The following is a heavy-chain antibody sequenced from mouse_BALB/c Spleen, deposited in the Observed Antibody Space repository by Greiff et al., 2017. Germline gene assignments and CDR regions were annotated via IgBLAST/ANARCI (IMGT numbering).Heavy chain of an antibody. J-gene: IGHJ3*01. CDR2: INSNGGST. Sequence: EVMLVESGGGLVQPGGSLKLSCAASGFTFSSYGMSWVRQTPDKRLELVATINSNGGSTYYPDSVKGRFTISRDNAKNTLYLQMSSLKSEDTAMYYCAREGGITTAWFAYWGQGTLVTVSA. CDR1: GFTFSSYG. D-gene: IGHD1-2*01. CDR3: AREGGITTAWFAY. V-gene: IGHV5-6-3*01.